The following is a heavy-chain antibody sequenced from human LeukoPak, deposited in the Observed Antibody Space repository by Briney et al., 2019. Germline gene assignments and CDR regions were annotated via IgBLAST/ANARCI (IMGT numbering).Heavy chain of an antibody. D-gene: IGHD5-12*01. CDR2: IIPIFGTA. CDR1: GGTFGSYA. Sequence: SVKVSCKASGGTFGSYAISWVRQAPGQGLEWMGGIIPIFGTANYAQKFQGRVTITTDESTSTAYMELSSLRSEDTAVYYCARTVANYYYYYMDVWGKGTTVTVSS. CDR3: ARTVANYYYYYMDV. J-gene: IGHJ6*03. V-gene: IGHV1-69*05.